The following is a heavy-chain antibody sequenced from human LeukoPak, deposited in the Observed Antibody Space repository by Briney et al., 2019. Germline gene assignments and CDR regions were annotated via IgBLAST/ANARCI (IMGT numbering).Heavy chain of an antibody. D-gene: IGHD3-22*01. Sequence: SVKVSCKASGGTFSSYAISWVRQAPGQGLEWMGGIIPIFGTANYAQKFQGRVTITADESTSTAYMELSSLRAEDTAVYYCAQDARVSRGYYYDGQLEHWGQGTLVTVSS. CDR3: AQDARVSRGYYYDGQLEH. CDR1: GGTFSSYA. J-gene: IGHJ4*02. V-gene: IGHV1-69*13. CDR2: IIPIFGTA.